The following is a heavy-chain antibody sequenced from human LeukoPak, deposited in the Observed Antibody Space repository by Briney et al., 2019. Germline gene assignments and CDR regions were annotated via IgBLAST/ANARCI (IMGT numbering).Heavy chain of an antibody. CDR3: ARHNYDFWSGYSYYYYMDV. V-gene: IGHV4-4*09. D-gene: IGHD3-3*01. J-gene: IGHJ6*03. CDR2: IYTSGST. CDR1: GGSISSYY. Sequence: SETLSLTCTVSGGSISSYYWSWIRQPPGKGLEWIGYIYTSGSTNYNPSLKSRVTISVDTSKNQFSLKLSSVTAADTAVYYCARHNYDFWSGYSYYYYMDVWGKGTTVTVSS.